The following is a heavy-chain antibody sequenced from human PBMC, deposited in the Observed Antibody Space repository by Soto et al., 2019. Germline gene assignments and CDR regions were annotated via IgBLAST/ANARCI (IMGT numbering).Heavy chain of an antibody. V-gene: IGHV1-3*05. J-gene: IGHJ6*02. D-gene: IGHD5-12*01. Sequence: QVQLVQSGAEEKQPGASVKISCKGSEYTFATSSLHWVRQAPGQRLEWMGWFNPGSGDTKFSQSLQGRVTFTSDPSATTVYMELRGLTSEDTGIYYCARAGFWPRYFYGMDVWGQGTTVTVSS. CDR2: FNPGSGDT. CDR3: ARAGFWPRYFYGMDV. CDR1: EYTFATSS.